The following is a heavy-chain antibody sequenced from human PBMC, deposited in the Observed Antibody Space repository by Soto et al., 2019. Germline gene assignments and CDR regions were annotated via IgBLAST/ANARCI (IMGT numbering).Heavy chain of an antibody. CDR2: ISAYNGNT. Sequence: ASVKVSCKASGYTFTSYAMHWVRQAPGQGLEWMGWISAYNGNTNYAQKLQGRVTMTTDTSTSTAYMELRSLRSDDTAVYYCARREVLGYNWFDPWGQGTLVTVSS. J-gene: IGHJ5*02. D-gene: IGHD2-8*02. CDR3: ARREVLGYNWFDP. V-gene: IGHV1-18*01. CDR1: GYTFTSYA.